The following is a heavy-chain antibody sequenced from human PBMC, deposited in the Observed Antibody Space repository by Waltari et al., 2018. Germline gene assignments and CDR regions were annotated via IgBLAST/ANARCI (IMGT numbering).Heavy chain of an antibody. V-gene: IGHV3-74*01. Sequence: EVQLVESGGGLVQPGGSLRLSCAASGFRFGDYWMHWVRQAPGKGLEWVSRMNVDGGYVSYTDSVKGRFTISRDNAKNTVFLQLNSVRGEDTAVYYCARKGGRGYPYGPFYYDYWGQGTLVTVSS. CDR1: GFRFGDYW. J-gene: IGHJ4*02. CDR3: ARKGGRGYPYGPFYYDY. D-gene: IGHD3-10*01. CDR2: MNVDGGYV.